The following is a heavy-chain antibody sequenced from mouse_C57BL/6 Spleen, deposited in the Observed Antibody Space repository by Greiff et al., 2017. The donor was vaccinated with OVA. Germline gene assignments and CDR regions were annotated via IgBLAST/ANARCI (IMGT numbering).Heavy chain of an antibody. CDR3: ARSYDPFDY. J-gene: IGHJ2*01. V-gene: IGHV1-42*01. D-gene: IGHD2-3*01. Sequence: VHVKQSGPELVKPGASVKISCKASGYSFTGYYMNWVKQSPEKSLEWIGEINPSTGGTTYNQKFKAKATLTVDKSSSTAYMQLKSLTSEDSAVYYCARSYDPFDYWGQGTTLTVSS. CDR2: INPSTGGT. CDR1: GYSFTGYY.